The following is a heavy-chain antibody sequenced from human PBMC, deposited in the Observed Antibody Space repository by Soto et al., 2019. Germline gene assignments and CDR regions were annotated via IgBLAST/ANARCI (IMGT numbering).Heavy chain of an antibody. CDR1: GGSVNSDNFY. D-gene: IGHD6-6*01. Sequence: QEHLQESGPGQVKPSETLSLICTVSGGSVNSDNFYWSWIRQPPGRGLEWIGYVYYTGSTNYNPSPKSRGTISIGTSSNQFSLKLSTVASADTAVYYCAREFSNSPEAFDSWGQGSLVTVSS. J-gene: IGHJ4*02. CDR2: VYYTGST. V-gene: IGHV4-61*01. CDR3: AREFSNSPEAFDS.